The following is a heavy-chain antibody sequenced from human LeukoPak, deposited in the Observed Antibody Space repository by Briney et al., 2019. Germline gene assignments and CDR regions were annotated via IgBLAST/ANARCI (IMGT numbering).Heavy chain of an antibody. D-gene: IGHD5-18*01. V-gene: IGHV3-20*04. J-gene: IGHJ6*03. CDR3: ARGGSDTAMVSRYYMDV. CDR1: GFTFDDYG. CDR2: IYWSGGST. Sequence: GGALRLSCSGSGFTFDDYGMSWVRQAPGKGLDWVSGIYWSGGSTRYADSGKGRFTISRDNDQNSMYLQMNSLSDEDTALYYCARGGSDTAMVSRYYMDVWGKGTTVTVSS.